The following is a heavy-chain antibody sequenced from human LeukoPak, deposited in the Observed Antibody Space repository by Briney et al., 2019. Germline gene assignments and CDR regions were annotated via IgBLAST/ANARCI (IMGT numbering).Heavy chain of an antibody. CDR3: ARGGVGYFDWLPSHYYMDV. D-gene: IGHD3-9*01. J-gene: IGHJ6*03. CDR2: INPNSGGT. CDR1: GYTFTGYY. Sequence: ASVKVSCKASGYTFTGYYMHWVRQAPGQGLEWMGWINPNSGGTNYAQKFQGRVTMTRDTSISTAYMELSRLRSDDTAVYYCARGGVGYFDWLPSHYYMDVWGKGTTVTISS. V-gene: IGHV1-2*02.